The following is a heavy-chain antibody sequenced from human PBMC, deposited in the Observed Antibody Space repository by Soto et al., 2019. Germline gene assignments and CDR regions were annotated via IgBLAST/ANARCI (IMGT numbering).Heavy chain of an antibody. Sequence: ASVKVSCKASGYTFTNYALHWVRQAPGQRLEWTGWISAGNGNTKYSREFQGRITISRDSSAYTAYMELSSLRSEDTAVYYCARDRYPHGADYYYYYGLDVWGQGTTVTVSS. CDR2: ISAGNGNT. D-gene: IGHD3-16*02. CDR1: GYTFTNYA. CDR3: ARDRYPHGADYYYYYGLDV. J-gene: IGHJ6*02. V-gene: IGHV1-3*01.